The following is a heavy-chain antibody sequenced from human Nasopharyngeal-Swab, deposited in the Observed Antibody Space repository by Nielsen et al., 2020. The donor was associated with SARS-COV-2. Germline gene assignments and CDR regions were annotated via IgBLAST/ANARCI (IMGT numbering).Heavy chain of an antibody. V-gene: IGHV3-23*01. Sequence: GESLKISCAAPGFTFSNYAMTWVRQAPGKGLDWVSSISASGGSTYYADSVKGRFTISRDNSKNTLYLQMNSLTAEDTAVYYCAKEEYQLHQYYFDYWGQGNLVTVSS. CDR2: ISASGGST. J-gene: IGHJ4*02. CDR1: GFTFSNYA. D-gene: IGHD2-2*01. CDR3: AKEEYQLHQYYFDY.